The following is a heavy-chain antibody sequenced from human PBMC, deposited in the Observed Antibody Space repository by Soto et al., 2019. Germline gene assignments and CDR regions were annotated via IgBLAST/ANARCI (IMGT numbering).Heavy chain of an antibody. CDR1: CYTFTSYG. CDR3: ARDREYGSGSYYTLYYFDY. V-gene: IGHV1-18*01. D-gene: IGHD3-10*01. J-gene: IGHJ4*02. Sequence: GASVKVSCKASCYTFTSYGISWLRHYPGQWLEWMGWISAYNGNTNYAQKLQGRVTMTTDTSTSTAYMELRSLRSDDTAVYYCARDREYGSGSYYTLYYFDYWGQGTLVTVSS. CDR2: ISAYNGNT.